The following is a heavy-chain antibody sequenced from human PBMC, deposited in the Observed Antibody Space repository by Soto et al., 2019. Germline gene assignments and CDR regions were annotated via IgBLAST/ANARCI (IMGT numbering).Heavy chain of an antibody. D-gene: IGHD6-6*01. CDR1: GGSITNGGHY. CDR2: IYYSGST. CDR3: TGHYSSSWVYNY. Sequence: SETLSLICSVSGGSITNGGHYWSWIRQRPGKGLEWIGIIYYSGSTSYHPSLKSRATISLDRSKNQFSLKLNSVTAADSAVYYCTGHYSSSWVYNYWGQGTSVTVSS. J-gene: IGHJ4*02. V-gene: IGHV4-31*03.